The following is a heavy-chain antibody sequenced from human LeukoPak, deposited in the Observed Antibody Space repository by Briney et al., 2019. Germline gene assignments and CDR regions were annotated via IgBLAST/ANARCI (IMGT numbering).Heavy chain of an antibody. CDR3: ARDFAPVRFL. CDR2: VTSTSAI. Sequence: TGGSLILSCAASGFTFTSFGMSWVRQAPGKGLEWISCVTSTSAICYADSVKGRFTISRDSAKNSLYLQMDSLRAEDTAVYYCARDFAPVRFLGGQGTLVTVSS. J-gene: IGHJ4*02. D-gene: IGHD3-3*01. CDR1: GFTFTSFG. V-gene: IGHV3-48*03.